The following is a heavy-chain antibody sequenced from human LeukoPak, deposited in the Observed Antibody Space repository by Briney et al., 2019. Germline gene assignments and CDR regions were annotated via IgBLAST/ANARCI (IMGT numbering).Heavy chain of an antibody. V-gene: IGHV3-66*04. CDR2: IYSDGSP. D-gene: IGHD1-7*01. CDR1: GFAVSNNY. J-gene: IGHJ4*02. Sequence: GGSLRLSCAASGFAVSNNYMSWVRQAPGEGLEWVSVIYSDGSPYYSDSVRGRFTISRDNSKNTSYLQMNSLRAEDTAVYYCARLRGELWGLSFDDWGQGTRVTVSS. CDR3: ARLRGELWGLSFDD.